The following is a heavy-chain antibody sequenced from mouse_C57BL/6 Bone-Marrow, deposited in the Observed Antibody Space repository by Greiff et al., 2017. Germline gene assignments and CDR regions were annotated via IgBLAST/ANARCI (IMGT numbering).Heavy chain of an antibody. CDR3: ARDQAWFAY. CDR2: INPYNGGT. J-gene: IGHJ3*01. V-gene: IGHV1-19*01. Sequence: VQLKESGPVLVKPGASVKMSCKASGYTFTDFYMNWVKQSHGKSLEWIGVINPYNGGTSYNQKFKGKATLTVDKSSSTAYMELNSLTSEDSAVYDCARDQAWFAYWGQGTLVTVSA. CDR1: GYTFTDFY.